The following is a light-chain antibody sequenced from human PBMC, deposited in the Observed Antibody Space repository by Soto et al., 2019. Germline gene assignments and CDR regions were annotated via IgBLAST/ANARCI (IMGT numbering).Light chain of an antibody. CDR1: SRHSFYD. CDR2: AEGSGNY. J-gene: IGLJ3*02. V-gene: IGLV4-60*03. Sequence: QLVLTQPSYASASLGSSVSLTCTLSSRHSFYDIAWHQQRPGTAPRYLMKAEGSGNYDKGSGIPERFSGSSSGADRYLTISNLRSEDEGDYYCESWDSDTRVFGGGTKLTVL. CDR3: ESWDSDTRV.